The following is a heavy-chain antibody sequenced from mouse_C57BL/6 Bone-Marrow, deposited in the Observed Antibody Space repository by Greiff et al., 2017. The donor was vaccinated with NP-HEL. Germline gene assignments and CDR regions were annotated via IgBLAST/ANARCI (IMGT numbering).Heavy chain of an antibody. V-gene: IGHV5-16*01. CDR1: GFTFSDYY. CDR2: INYDGSST. Sequence: EVQRVESEGGLVQPGSSMKLSCTASGFTFSDYYMAWVRQVPEKGLEWVANINYDGSSTYYLDSLKSRFIISRDNAKNILYLQMSSLKSEDTATYYCARALLYYDYGYAMDYWGQGTSVTVSS. CDR3: ARALLYYDYGYAMDY. J-gene: IGHJ4*01. D-gene: IGHD2-4*01.